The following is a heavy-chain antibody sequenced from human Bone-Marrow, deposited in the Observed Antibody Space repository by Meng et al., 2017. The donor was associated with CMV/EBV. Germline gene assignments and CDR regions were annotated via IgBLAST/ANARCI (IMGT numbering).Heavy chain of an antibody. Sequence: GESLKISCAASGFIFSNYAMSWVRQAPGKGLEWVSVISGSRVNTYYADSVKGRFTISRDNSNNTLYLQMNSLRAEDTAVYYCAKWKPGDFVVPAAITGYYGMDVWGQGTTVTVSS. CDR3: AKWKPGDFVVPAAITGYYGMDV. J-gene: IGHJ6*01. CDR1: GFIFSNYA. D-gene: IGHD2-2*01. CDR2: ISGSRVNT. V-gene: IGHV3-23*01.